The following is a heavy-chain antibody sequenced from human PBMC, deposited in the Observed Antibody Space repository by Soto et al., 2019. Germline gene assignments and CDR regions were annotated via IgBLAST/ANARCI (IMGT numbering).Heavy chain of an antibody. CDR1: GFIFPTYA. CDR3: AKGRGYSQTFFDS. V-gene: IGHV3-23*01. Sequence: GGSLRLSCAASGFIFPTYAMSWVRQAPGKGLEWVSAISGSGGDTFYADSVRGQFTISRDNSNHTLYLQMNSLRAEDTAVYYCAKGRGYSQTFFDSWGQGTLVTVSS. J-gene: IGHJ4*02. CDR2: ISGSGGDT. D-gene: IGHD2-15*01.